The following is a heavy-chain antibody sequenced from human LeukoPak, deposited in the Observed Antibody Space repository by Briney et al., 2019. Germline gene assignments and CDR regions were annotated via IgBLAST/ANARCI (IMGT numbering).Heavy chain of an antibody. CDR3: ARDGSTSSRGYFDY. D-gene: IGHD2-2*01. J-gene: IGHJ4*02. V-gene: IGHV4-59*01. CDR1: GGSISSYY. Sequence: SETLSLTCTVSGGSISSYYWSWIRQPPGKGLEWIGYIYYSGSTNYNPSLKSRVTISVDTSKNQFSLKLSSVTAADTAVYYCARDGSTSSRGYFDYWGQGTLVTVSS. CDR2: IYYSGST.